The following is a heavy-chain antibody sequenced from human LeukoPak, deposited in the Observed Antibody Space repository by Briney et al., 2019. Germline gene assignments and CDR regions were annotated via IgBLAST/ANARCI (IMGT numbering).Heavy chain of an antibody. CDR2: ISTSSSYT. D-gene: IGHD3-22*01. J-gene: IGHJ5*02. V-gene: IGHV3-11*06. Sequence: GGSLRLSCAASGFTFSDYYMSWIRQAPGKGLEWVSYISTSSSYTNYADSVKGRFTISRDNAKNSLYLQMNSLRAEDTAVYYCARGGGGPYYYASSGPFDPWGQGTLVTVSS. CDR1: GFTFSDYY. CDR3: ARGGGGPYYYASSGPFDP.